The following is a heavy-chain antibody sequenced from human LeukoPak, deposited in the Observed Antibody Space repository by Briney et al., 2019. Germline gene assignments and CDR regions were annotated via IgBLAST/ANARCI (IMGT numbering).Heavy chain of an antibody. J-gene: IGHJ4*02. V-gene: IGHV3-21*01. CDR2: ISSSSSYI. Sequence: NPGGSLRLSCAASGFTFSSYSMNWVRQAPGKGLEWVSSISSSSSYIYYADSVKGRFTISRDNAKDSLYLQMNSLTAEDTAVYYCASSLYYDSSGYMRGLYYFDYWGQGTLVTVSS. D-gene: IGHD3-22*01. CDR3: ASSLYYDSSGYMRGLYYFDY. CDR1: GFTFSSYS.